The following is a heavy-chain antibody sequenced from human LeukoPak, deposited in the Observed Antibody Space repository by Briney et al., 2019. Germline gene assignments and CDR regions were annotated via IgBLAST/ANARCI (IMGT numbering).Heavy chain of an antibody. J-gene: IGHJ4*02. D-gene: IGHD6-19*01. CDR1: GYSFTSYW. V-gene: IGHV5-51*01. Sequence: GESLTISCKGSGYSFTSYWIGWVRQMPGKGLEWMGIIYPGDSDTRYSPSFQGQVTLSADKSISTAYLQWSSLKASDTAMYYCARHAISSGRYLDYWGQGTLVTVSS. CDR3: ARHAISSGRYLDY. CDR2: IYPGDSDT.